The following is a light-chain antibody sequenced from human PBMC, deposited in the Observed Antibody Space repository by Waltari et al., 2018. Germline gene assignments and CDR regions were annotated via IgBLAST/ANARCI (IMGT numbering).Light chain of an antibody. CDR2: VNSDGSH. J-gene: IGLJ3*02. Sequence: QLVLTQSPSASASLGASVKLTCTLSSGHSSNVIAWLQQQPEKGPRYLMQVNSDGSHSKGDKIPDRFSGSISGTEHYLTISSLQSEDEADYYCQTGGHGTWVFGGGTKLTVL. CDR3: QTGGHGTWV. V-gene: IGLV4-69*01. CDR1: SGHSSNV.